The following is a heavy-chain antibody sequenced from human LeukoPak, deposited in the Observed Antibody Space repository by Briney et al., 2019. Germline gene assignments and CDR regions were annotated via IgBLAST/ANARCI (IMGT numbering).Heavy chain of an antibody. CDR2: IIPIFGTA. D-gene: IGHD3-10*01. Sequence: ASVKVSCKASGGTFSSYAISWVRQAPGQGLEWMGGIIPIFGTANYAQKFQGRVTITADESTSTAYMELSSLRSEDTAVYYCARETLHYYGSGSFPPAPQAWFDPWGQGTLVTASS. CDR3: ARETLHYYGSGSFPPAPQAWFDP. J-gene: IGHJ5*02. V-gene: IGHV1-69*13. CDR1: GGTFSSYA.